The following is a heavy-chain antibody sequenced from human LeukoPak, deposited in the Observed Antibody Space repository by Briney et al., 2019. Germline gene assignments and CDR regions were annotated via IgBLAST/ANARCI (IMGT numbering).Heavy chain of an antibody. CDR3: ASSRAYFDY. Sequence: LEWVSVIYSGGSTYYADSVKGRFTISRDNSKNTLYLQMNSLRAEDTAVYYCASSRAYFDYWGQGTLVTVSS. J-gene: IGHJ4*02. CDR2: IYSGGST. D-gene: IGHD2-2*01. V-gene: IGHV3-66*02.